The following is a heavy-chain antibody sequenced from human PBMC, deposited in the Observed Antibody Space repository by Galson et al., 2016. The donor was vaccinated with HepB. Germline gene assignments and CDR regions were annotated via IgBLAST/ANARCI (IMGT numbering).Heavy chain of an antibody. Sequence: SETLSLTCSVSGGSISNRTFFWGWIRQPPGKGLEWIGSIFYGGSTFYNPSLKSRVTLSVDTSKNQFSVEVRSVTAADTAVFFCVRHPIGTWLPKSPDSWGQGTLVTVSS. V-gene: IGHV4-39*01. CDR1: GGSISNRTFF. J-gene: IGHJ4*02. D-gene: IGHD5-12*01. CDR2: IFYGGST. CDR3: VRHPIGTWLPKSPDS.